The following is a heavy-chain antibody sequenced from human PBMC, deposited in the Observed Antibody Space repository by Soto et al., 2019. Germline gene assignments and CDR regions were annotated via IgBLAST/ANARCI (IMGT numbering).Heavy chain of an antibody. CDR1: GFSLSTSGVD. V-gene: IGHV2-5*02. CDR2: IYSDDEK. J-gene: IGHJ4*02. D-gene: IGHD2-15*01. CDR3: AHTRPYRYSPECFVDY. Sequence: QITLKESGPTLVKPTQTLTLTCTFSGFSLSTSGVDVGWIRQPPGKALECLALIYSDDEKLYSPSLKSSLTSTSDTSKNQVVRTKTNTAPLDTATYYVAHTRPYRYSPECFVDYWGQGTLDTVSS.